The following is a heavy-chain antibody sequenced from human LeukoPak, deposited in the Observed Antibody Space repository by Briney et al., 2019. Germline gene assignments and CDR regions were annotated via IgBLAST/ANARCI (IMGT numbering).Heavy chain of an antibody. Sequence: PGGSLRLSCAASGFSLSSFNMNWVRQAPGKGPEWISYITILSTTISYSDSVKGRFTISRDNAKNSLYLQMNSLRAEDTAVYYCVRDHFYAFDYWGQGILVAVYS. D-gene: IGHD2/OR15-2a*01. CDR1: GFSLSSFN. CDR2: ITILSTTI. CDR3: VRDHFYAFDY. J-gene: IGHJ4*02. V-gene: IGHV3-48*04.